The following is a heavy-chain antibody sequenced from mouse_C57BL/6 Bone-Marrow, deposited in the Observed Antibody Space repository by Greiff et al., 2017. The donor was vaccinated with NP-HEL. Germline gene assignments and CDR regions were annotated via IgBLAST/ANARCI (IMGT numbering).Heavy chain of an antibody. CDR3: AREEGLYGSSYRLAY. V-gene: IGHV1-64*01. D-gene: IGHD1-1*01. CDR1: GYTFTSYW. J-gene: IGHJ3*01. CDR2: IHPNSGST. Sequence: QVQLQQPGAELVKPGASVKLSCKASGYTFTSYWMHWVKQRPGQGLEWIGMIHPNSGSTNYNEKFKSKATLTVDKSSSTAYMQLSSLTSEDSAVYYCAREEGLYGSSYRLAYWGQGTLVTVSA.